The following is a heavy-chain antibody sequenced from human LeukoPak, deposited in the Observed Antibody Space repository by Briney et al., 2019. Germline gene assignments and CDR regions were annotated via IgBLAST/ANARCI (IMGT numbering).Heavy chain of an antibody. CDR3: AKREGGFDAFDI. CDR1: GVTFSNYG. D-gene: IGHD2-15*01. CDR2: ISGSGSST. Sequence: GGSLRLSCAASGVTFSNYGMSLVRQAPGKGLEWVSAISGSGSSTYYADPVKGRFTISRDNSKNTLYLQITSLRADDTAVYYCAKREGGFDAFDIWGQGTMVTVSS. V-gene: IGHV3-23*01. J-gene: IGHJ3*02.